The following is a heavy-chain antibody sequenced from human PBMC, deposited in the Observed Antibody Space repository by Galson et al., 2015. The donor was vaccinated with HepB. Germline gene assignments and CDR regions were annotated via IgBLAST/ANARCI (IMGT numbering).Heavy chain of an antibody. V-gene: IGHV1-69*06. CDR1: GDTFSYA. Sequence: SVKVSCKASGDTFSYAINWVRRAPGQGLEWMGGIIPSFGAPNYAQNFQDRDTITVDKSTSTAYMELNSLTSEDTAVYFCARAKDYIDSGGYHYYYYYLDVWGKGTPVTASS. J-gene: IGHJ6*03. CDR2: IIPSFGAP. D-gene: IGHD3-22*01. CDR3: ARAKDYIDSGGYHYYYYYLDV.